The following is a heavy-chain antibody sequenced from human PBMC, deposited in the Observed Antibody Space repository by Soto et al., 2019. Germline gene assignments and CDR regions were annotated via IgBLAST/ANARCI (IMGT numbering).Heavy chain of an antibody. V-gene: IGHV3-30-3*01. CDR2: ISYDGSNK. CDR3: ERDVMNPTTTVTTQNAFDY. CDR1: GFTFSSYA. D-gene: IGHD4-17*01. Sequence: QVQLVESGGGVVQPGRSLRLSCAASGFTFSSYAMHWVRQAPGKGLEWVAVISYDGSNKYYADSVKGRFTISRDNSKNTLYLQMNSLRAEDTAVYYCERDVMNPTTTVTTQNAFDYWFQGTLVTVSS. J-gene: IGHJ4*02.